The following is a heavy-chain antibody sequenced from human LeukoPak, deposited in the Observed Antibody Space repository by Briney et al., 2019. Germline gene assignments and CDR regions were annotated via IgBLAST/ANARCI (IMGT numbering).Heavy chain of an antibody. D-gene: IGHD1-26*01. J-gene: IGHJ5*02. Sequence: SETLSLTCAVYGGSFSGYYWSWSRQPPGEGLGWRGEINHSGSTNYNPSLKRRVTISVDTSKNQFSLKLSSVTAADTAVYYCARGRGSGSYYPNWFDPWGQGTLVTVSS. V-gene: IGHV4-34*01. CDR2: INHSGST. CDR3: ARGRGSGSYYPNWFDP. CDR1: GGSFSGYY.